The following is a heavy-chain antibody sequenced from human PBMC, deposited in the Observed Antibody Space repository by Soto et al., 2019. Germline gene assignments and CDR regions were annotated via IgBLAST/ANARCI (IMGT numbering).Heavy chain of an antibody. CDR3: AAGGRLPRYY. D-gene: IGHD6-25*01. CDR2: IYQSGST. V-gene: IGHV4-59*03. J-gene: IGHJ4*02. Sequence: SETLSLTCTVSGGSISSYYWSWIRQPPGKGLEWIGYIYQSGSTYYIPSIKSRVTISVDRSKNQFSLKLSSVTAADTAVYYCAAGGRLPRYYWGQGTLVPVSS. CDR1: GGSISSYY.